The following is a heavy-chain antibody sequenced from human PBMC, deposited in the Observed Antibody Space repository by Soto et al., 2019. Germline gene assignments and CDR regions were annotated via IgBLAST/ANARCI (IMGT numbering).Heavy chain of an antibody. V-gene: IGHV2-5*01. J-gene: IGHJ4*02. CDR3: ADRLRAGPVFDY. CDR1: GFSLSTSGVG. Sequence: QITLKESGPTLVKPTQTLTLTCTFSGFSLSTSGVGVGWIRQPPGKALEWLVLIYWNDDKRYSPSLKSRVTITKDTTKNQVVLTMTNMDPVDTATYYCADRLRAGPVFDYWGQGTLVTVSS. CDR2: IYWNDDK.